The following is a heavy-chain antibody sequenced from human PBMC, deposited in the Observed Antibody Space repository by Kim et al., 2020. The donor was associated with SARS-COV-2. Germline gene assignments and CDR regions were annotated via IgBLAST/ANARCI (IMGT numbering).Heavy chain of an antibody. V-gene: IGHV3-30*18. D-gene: IGHD3-22*01. CDR2: ISDDGIKK. Sequence: GGSLRLSCAAPGFTFSSYGMHWVRQAPVKGLEWVAVISDDGIKKYHADSVKGRFTISRANFKNTLYLQMNSLRADDTAVYYCAKLPAYYDTRGYYDWGPG. CDR1: GFTFSSYG. CDR3: AKLPAYYDTRGYYD. J-gene: IGHJ1*01.